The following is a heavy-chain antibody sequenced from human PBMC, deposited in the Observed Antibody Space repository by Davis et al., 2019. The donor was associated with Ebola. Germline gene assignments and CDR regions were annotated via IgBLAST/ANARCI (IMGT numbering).Heavy chain of an antibody. D-gene: IGHD5-18*01. CDR2: IDSTIGDT. Sequence: GSLRLSCAASGFTFISYWMNWVRQAPGKGLEWVSTIDSTIGDTYYADSVKGRFTISRDNAKSSLFLDMNSLRVEDTAVYYCALVDTAMAWGRGTLVTVS. J-gene: IGHJ4*02. V-gene: IGHV3-21*01. CDR1: GFTFISYW. CDR3: ALVDTAMA.